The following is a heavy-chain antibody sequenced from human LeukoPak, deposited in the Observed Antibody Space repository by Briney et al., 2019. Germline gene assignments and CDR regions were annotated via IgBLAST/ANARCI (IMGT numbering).Heavy chain of an antibody. CDR1: GFTFSDHY. V-gene: IGHV3-72*01. CDR3: ASLYGSGKRWVDP. Sequence: GGSLRLSCAASGFTFSDHYMDWVRQAPGKGLEWIGRTRNKANSYTTEYAASVKGRFTISRDDSKNSLYLQMNSLKTEDTAVYYCASLYGSGKRWVDPWGQGTLVTVSS. CDR2: TRNKANSYTT. J-gene: IGHJ5*02. D-gene: IGHD3-10*01.